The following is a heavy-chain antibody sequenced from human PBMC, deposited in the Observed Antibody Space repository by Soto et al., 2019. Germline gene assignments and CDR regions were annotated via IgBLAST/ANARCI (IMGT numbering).Heavy chain of an antibody. CDR1: GFTFGDYA. Sequence: GSLRLSCTASGFTFGDYAMSWFRQAPGKGLEWVGFIRSKAYGGTTEYAASVKGRFTISRDDSKSIAYLQMNSLKTEDTAVYYCTRTSPGIAVAPYFDYWGQGTLXTVSS. J-gene: IGHJ4*02. CDR3: TRTSPGIAVAPYFDY. CDR2: IRSKAYGGTT. D-gene: IGHD6-19*01. V-gene: IGHV3-49*03.